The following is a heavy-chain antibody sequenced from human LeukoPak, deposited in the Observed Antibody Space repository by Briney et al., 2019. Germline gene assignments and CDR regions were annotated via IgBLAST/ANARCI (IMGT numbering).Heavy chain of an antibody. D-gene: IGHD6-13*01. CDR3: AYGVGDYSSSWYKDYYYGMDV. CDR2: IDTSSTTM. V-gene: IGHV3-48*04. Sequence: GGSLRLSCAASGLTFSKYSMTWVRQAPGKGLEWVSFIDTSSTTMYYTDSVKGRFTISRDNAKNSLYLQMNSLKVEDTAIYYCAYGVGDYSSSWYKDYYYGMDVWGQGTTVTVSS. J-gene: IGHJ6*02. CDR1: GLTFSKYS.